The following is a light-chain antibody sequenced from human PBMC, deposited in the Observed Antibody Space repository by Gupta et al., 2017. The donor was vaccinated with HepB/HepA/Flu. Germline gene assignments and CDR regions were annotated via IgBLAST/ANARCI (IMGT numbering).Light chain of an antibody. V-gene: IGKV3-20*01. CDR3: QQYGSSPIT. Sequence: EIVFTQSPGTLSLSPGERATLSCRASQTITSNYLAWYQQKPGQAPRLLMYGATSRATGVPDRFSGSGSGTDFTLTISRLEPEDFVVYYCQQYGSSPITFGQGTRVEIK. CDR1: QTITSNY. CDR2: GAT. J-gene: IGKJ5*01.